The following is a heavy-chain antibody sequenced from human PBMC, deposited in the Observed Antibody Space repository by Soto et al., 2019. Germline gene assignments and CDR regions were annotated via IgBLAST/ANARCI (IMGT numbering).Heavy chain of an antibody. Sequence: EVQLLESGGGLVQPGGSLRLSWAASGFTFSSYAMSWVRQAPGKGLAWVSAISGSGGSTYYEDSVKGRFTISRDNSKNLLYLQMNSLRAEDTAVYYCPRVTYYHDSRAPHFDYWGQGTLVTVSS. V-gene: IGHV3-23*01. CDR2: ISGSGGST. CDR3: PRVTYYHDSRAPHFDY. CDR1: GFTFSSYA. D-gene: IGHD3-22*01. J-gene: IGHJ4*02.